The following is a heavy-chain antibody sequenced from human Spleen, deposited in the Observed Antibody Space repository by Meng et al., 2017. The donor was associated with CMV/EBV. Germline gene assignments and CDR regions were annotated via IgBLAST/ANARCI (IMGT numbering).Heavy chain of an antibody. CDR2: INHSGST. J-gene: IGHJ3*02. V-gene: IGHV4-34*01. CDR3: ARSEPFLDI. D-gene: IGHD1-26*01. Sequence: GSLRLSCAVYGGSFSGYYWSWIRQPPGKGLEWIGEINHSGSTNYNPSLKSRVTISVDTSKNQFSLKLSSVTAADTAVYYCARSEPFLDIWGQGTMVTVS. CDR1: GGSFSGYY.